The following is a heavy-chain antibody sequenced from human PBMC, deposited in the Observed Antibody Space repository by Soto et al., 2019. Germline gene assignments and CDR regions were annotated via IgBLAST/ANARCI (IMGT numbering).Heavy chain of an antibody. V-gene: IGHV6-1*01. CDR2: TYYRSKWYN. Sequence: SQTLSLTCAISGDSVSSNSAAWNWIRQSPSRGLEWLGRTYYRSKWYNDYAVSVKSRITINPDTSKNQFSLQLNSVTPEDTAVYYCARLVAATPLGYYYYGMDVWGQGTTVTVSS. J-gene: IGHJ6*02. CDR1: GDSVSSNSAA. D-gene: IGHD2-15*01. CDR3: ARLVAATPLGYYYYGMDV.